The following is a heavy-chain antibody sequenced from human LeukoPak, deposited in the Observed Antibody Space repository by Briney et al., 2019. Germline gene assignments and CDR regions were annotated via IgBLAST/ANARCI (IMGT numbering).Heavy chain of an antibody. J-gene: IGHJ4*02. D-gene: IGHD6-13*01. CDR3: AKSIAAAGTYLDY. CDR1: GFTFSSYS. CDR2: ISSSSSYI. V-gene: IGHV3-21*04. Sequence: GGSLRLSCAASGFTFSSYSMNWVRQAPGKGLEWVSSISSSSSYIYYADSVKGRFTISRDNAKNTLYLQMNSLRAEDTAVYYCAKSIAAAGTYLDYWGQGTLVTVSS.